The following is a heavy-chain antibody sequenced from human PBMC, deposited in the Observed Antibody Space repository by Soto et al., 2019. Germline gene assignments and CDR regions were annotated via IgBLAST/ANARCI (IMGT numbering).Heavy chain of an antibody. J-gene: IGHJ4*02. CDR2: ITSGSSYI. Sequence: EVQLVESGGGLVKPGGSLRLSCTASGFTFRDFNMDWVRQAPGKGLEWVASITSGSSYIHYADSVMRRFAISRDNTKNSLYLQMDSLKGEDTAVYYCAMQYADFGYFDFWGQGVLVTVS. CDR3: AMQYADFGYFDF. CDR1: GFTFRDFN. V-gene: IGHV3-21*06. D-gene: IGHD2-2*01.